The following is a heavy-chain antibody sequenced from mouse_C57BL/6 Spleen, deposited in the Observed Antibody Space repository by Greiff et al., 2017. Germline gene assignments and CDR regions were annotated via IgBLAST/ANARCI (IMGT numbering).Heavy chain of an antibody. CDR2: ISNGGGST. D-gene: IGHD2-3*01. CDR3: ARWLLRGNFDV. Sequence: DVKLVESGGGLVQPGGSLKLSCAASGFTFSDYYMYWVRQTPEKRLEWVAYISNGGGSTYYPDTVKGRFTISRDNAKNTLYLQMSRLKSEDTAMYYCARWLLRGNFDVWGTGTTVTVSS. V-gene: IGHV5-12*01. CDR1: GFTFSDYY. J-gene: IGHJ1*03.